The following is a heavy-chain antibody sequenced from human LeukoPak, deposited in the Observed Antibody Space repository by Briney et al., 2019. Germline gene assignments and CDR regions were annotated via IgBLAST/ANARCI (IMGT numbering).Heavy chain of an antibody. CDR3: ARANALYCSSTSCLFDY. V-gene: IGHV1-2*02. CDR2: INPNSGGT. CDR1: GYTFTGYY. D-gene: IGHD2-2*01. J-gene: IGHJ4*02. Sequence: GASAKDSSKASGYTFTGYYMHWVRQATGQGLEGMAWINPNSGGTNYAQNFHDRITMTMDTSISTAYMELSSLRSDDTAICYCARANALYCSSTSCLFDYWGQGTLVTVSS.